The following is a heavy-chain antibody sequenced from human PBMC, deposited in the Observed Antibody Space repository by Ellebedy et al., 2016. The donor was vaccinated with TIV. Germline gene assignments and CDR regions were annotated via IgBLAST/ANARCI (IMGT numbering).Heavy chain of an antibody. CDR3: ARDTVVIVGGLQGNYYGMDV. CDR1: GGTFSSYA. V-gene: IGHV1-69*13. CDR2: ITPIIGRA. D-gene: IGHD3-22*01. Sequence: AASVKVSCKASGGTFSSYAISWVRQAPGQGLEWMGGITPIIGRAKYAQKIQGRVTIIADESTSTAYMELSSLRSEDTAIYYCARDTVVIVGGLQGNYYGMDVWGQGTTVTVSS. J-gene: IGHJ6*02.